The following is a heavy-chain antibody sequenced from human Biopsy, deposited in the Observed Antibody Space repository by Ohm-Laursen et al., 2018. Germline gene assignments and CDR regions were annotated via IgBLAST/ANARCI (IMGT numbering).Heavy chain of an antibody. CDR3: ARETPTGIPFNWFDP. D-gene: IGHD1-1*01. J-gene: IGHJ5*02. CDR2: TYYRSQWHS. V-gene: IGHV6-1*01. CDR1: GDSVSNKDAA. Sequence: QTLTLTRAISGDSVSNKDAAWNWIRRSPSRGLEWLGRTYYRSQWHSDYAVFVRSRITIKSDTSRNQFSLQLNSVTPDDTAVYFCARETPTGIPFNWFDPWGQGTLVTVSS.